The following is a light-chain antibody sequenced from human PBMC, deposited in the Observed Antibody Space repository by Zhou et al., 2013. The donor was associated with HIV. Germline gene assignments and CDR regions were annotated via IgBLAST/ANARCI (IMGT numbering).Light chain of an antibody. J-gene: IGKJ1*01. V-gene: IGKV1-39*01. CDR1: QSITNY. Sequence: IQVTQSPSSLSASVGDRVTITCRASQSITNYLNWYQQKPGKAPKLLIYAASSLQSGVPSRFSGSGSGTDFTLTISSLQPEDFATYYCQQSYSSPRTFGQGTQVEIK. CDR3: QQSYSSPRT. CDR2: AAS.